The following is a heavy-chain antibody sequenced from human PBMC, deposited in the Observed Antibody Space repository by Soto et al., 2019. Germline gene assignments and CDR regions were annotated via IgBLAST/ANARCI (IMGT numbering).Heavy chain of an antibody. CDR2: IYYSGST. CDR1: GGSISSYY. J-gene: IGHJ4*02. D-gene: IGHD2-21*02. Sequence: PSETLSLTCTVSGGSISSYYWSWIRQPPGKGLECIGYIYYSGSTNYNPSLKSRVTISVDTSKNQFSLKLSSVTAADTAVHYCARHGRDADCGGDCYPRWDFDDWGQGTLVTVSS. CDR3: ARHGRDADCGGDCYPRWDFDD. V-gene: IGHV4-59*08.